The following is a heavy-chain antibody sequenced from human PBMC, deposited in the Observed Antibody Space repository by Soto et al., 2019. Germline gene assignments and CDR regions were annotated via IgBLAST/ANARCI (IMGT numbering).Heavy chain of an antibody. V-gene: IGHV4-59*01. CDR1: GGSISSYY. D-gene: IGHD3-3*01. Sequence: SETLSLTCTVSGGSISSYYWSWIRQPPGKGLEWIGYIYYSGSTNYNPSLKSRVTISVDTSKNQFSLKLSSVTAADTAVYYCARRGNDFWSGYFDYWGQGTLVTVSS. CDR2: IYYSGST. J-gene: IGHJ4*02. CDR3: ARRGNDFWSGYFDY.